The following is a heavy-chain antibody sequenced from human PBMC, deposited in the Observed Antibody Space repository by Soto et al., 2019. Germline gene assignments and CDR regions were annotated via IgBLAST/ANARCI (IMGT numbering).Heavy chain of an antibody. D-gene: IGHD6-19*01. V-gene: IGHV1-2*04. CDR2: INPNSGGT. CDR1: GYTFTGYY. J-gene: IGHJ3*02. CDR3: ARDGGWDSSGWYDAFDI. Sequence: QVQLVQSGAEVKKPGASVKVSCKASGYTFTGYYMHWVRQAPGQGLEWMGWINPNSGGTNYAQKFQGWVTMTRGTSTSTAYKELSRLRSDDTAVYYCARDGGWDSSGWYDAFDIWGQGTMVTVSS.